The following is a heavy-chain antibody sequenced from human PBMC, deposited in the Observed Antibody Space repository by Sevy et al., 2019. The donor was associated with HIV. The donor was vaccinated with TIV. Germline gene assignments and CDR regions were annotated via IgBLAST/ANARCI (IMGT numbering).Heavy chain of an antibody. J-gene: IGHJ6*02. CDR2: ISGSGGYT. Sequence: GGSLRLSCAASGFTFSTYAMSWVRQAPGKGLEWVSDISGSGGYTYYADSVKGRFTISRDNSKNTLYLQMNSLRAEDTAVYYCAKDAYYYDSSGYSMSQWYYGMNVWGQGTTVTVSS. V-gene: IGHV3-23*01. CDR1: GFTFSTYA. CDR3: AKDAYYYDSSGYSMSQWYYGMNV. D-gene: IGHD3-22*01.